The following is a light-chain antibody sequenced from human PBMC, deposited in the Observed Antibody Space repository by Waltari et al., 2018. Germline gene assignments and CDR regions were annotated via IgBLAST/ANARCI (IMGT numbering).Light chain of an antibody. J-gene: IGLJ2*01. Sequence: VLTPPPSVSVAPGKTATLSWWWSKRSLRCVHWYRQRPGQAPVLVVYNDADRPSGIPARLSGSNSWNTATLAISRVEAEDEADYYCQVCDRDSDTMIFGGGTKLTVL. V-gene: IGLV3-21*03. CDR1: KRSLRC. CDR3: QVCDRDSDTMI. CDR2: NDA.